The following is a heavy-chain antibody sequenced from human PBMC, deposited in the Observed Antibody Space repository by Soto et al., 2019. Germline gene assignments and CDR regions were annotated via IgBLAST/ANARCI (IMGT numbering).Heavy chain of an antibody. CDR3: ARLPYYDSTSY. Sequence: TSETLSLTCNVSGGSISSSGYYWGWIRQPPGKGLEWIGSIYFSESAYYDPSTYYNPSLKSRVTISVDTSKNQFSLNLGSVTGADTAVYYCARLPYYDSTSYWGQGARVTVSS. V-gene: IGHV4-39*01. D-gene: IGHD3-22*01. CDR2: IYFSESAYYDPST. J-gene: IGHJ4*02. CDR1: GGSISSSGYY.